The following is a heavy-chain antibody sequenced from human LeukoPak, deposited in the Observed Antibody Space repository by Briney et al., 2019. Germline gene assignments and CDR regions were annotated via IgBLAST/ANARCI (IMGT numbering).Heavy chain of an antibody. J-gene: IGHJ3*02. CDR1: GFTFSSYG. V-gene: IGHV3-30*02. D-gene: IGHD3-22*01. Sequence: PGGSLRLSCAASGFTFSSYGMHWVRQAPGKGLEWVAFIRYDGSNKYYADSVKGRFTISRDNSKNTLYLQMNSLRAEDTAVYYCAKDYYDSSGYYSGAFDIWGQGTMVTVSS. CDR3: AKDYYDSSGYYSGAFDI. CDR2: IRYDGSNK.